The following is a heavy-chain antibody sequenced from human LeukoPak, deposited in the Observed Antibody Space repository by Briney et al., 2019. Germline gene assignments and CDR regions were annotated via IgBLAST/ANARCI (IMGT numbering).Heavy chain of an antibody. D-gene: IGHD6-13*01. V-gene: IGHV1-69*05. CDR1: GGTFSSYA. CDR2: IIPIFGTT. CDR3: ARDLAAAAPHY. Sequence: ASVKVSCKASGGTFSSYAISWVRQAPGQGLEWMGGIIPIFGTTNYAQKLQGRVTMTTDTSTSTAYMELRSLRSDDTAVYYCARDLAAAAPHYWGQGTLVTVSS. J-gene: IGHJ4*02.